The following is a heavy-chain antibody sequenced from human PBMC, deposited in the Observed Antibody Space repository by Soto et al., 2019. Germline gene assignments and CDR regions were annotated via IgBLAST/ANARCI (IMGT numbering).Heavy chain of an antibody. V-gene: IGHV3-15*07. Sequence: EVQLVESGGGLVKPGGSLRLSCAASGFTLSSALMNWVRQAPGKGLEWVGRIKSKVVGGTTDYAAPVKGRFTMSRDDSENTLYLQMNSLKTEDTAVYYCTTGNSPTAIHDGYWGQGTLVTVSS. D-gene: IGHD4-17*01. CDR2: IKSKVVGGTT. CDR1: GFTLSSAL. CDR3: TTGNSPTAIHDGY. J-gene: IGHJ4*02.